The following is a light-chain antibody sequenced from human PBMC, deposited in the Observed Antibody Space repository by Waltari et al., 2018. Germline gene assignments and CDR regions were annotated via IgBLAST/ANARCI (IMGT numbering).Light chain of an antibody. CDR1: RPNPGAGHD. Sequence: QSLLPPPPSVSGAPGPSVIISSTGSRPNPGAGHDVHWYQQSSGAAHRLLIYVTDSRPSGVPDRFSGSRSGTSASLAIAGLQAEDEADYFCQSYDNSLSAPYVFGTGTKVIVL. V-gene: IGLV1-40*01. CDR2: VTD. CDR3: QSYDNSLSAPYV. J-gene: IGLJ1*01.